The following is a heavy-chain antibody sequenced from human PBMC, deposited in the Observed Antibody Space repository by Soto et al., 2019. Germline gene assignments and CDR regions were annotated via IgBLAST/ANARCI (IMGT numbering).Heavy chain of an antibody. D-gene: IGHD2-21*02. CDR3: AKKQEAPTVVTAWLTN. V-gene: IGHV3-23*01. Sequence: PGGSLRLSCAASGFTFSSYAMSWVRQAPGKGLEWVSAISGSGGSTYYADSVKGRFTISGDNSKNTLYLQMNSLRAEDTAVYYCAKKQEAPTVVTAWLTNWGPGTLVTVSS. CDR1: GFTFSSYA. J-gene: IGHJ4*02. CDR2: ISGSGGST.